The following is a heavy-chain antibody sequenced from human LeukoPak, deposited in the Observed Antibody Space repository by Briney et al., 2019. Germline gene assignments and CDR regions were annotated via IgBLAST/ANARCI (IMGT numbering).Heavy chain of an antibody. CDR2: ISPDGSNQ. CDR1: GPTFSSHA. CDR3: AGAIGYFDY. V-gene: IGHV3-30*03. Sequence: PGRSLRLSCAASGPTFSSHAMHWVRRAPGKGLEWVGVISPDGSNQYYIDSVKGRFTISRDNSKNTLYLQMNSLRTEDTAVYYCAGAIGYFDYWGQGTLVTVSS. D-gene: IGHD2-21*01. J-gene: IGHJ4*02.